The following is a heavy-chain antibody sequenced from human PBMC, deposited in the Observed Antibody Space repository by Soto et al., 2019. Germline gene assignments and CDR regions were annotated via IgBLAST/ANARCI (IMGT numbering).Heavy chain of an antibody. CDR1: GGTFSSYA. CDR2: IIPIFGTA. Sequence: SVKVSCKASGGTFSSYAISWVRQAPGQGLEWMGGIIPIFGTANYAQKFQGRVTITADKSTSTAYMELSSLRSEDTAGYYCARVGKAAAGTRNWFDPWGQGTLVTVSS. CDR3: ARVGKAAAGTRNWFDP. J-gene: IGHJ5*02. V-gene: IGHV1-69*06. D-gene: IGHD6-13*01.